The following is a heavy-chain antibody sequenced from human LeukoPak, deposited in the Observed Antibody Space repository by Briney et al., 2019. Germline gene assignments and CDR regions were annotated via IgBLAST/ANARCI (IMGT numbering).Heavy chain of an antibody. D-gene: IGHD3-10*01. Sequence: SETLSLTCAVYGGSFSGYYWSWIRQSPGKGLEGIGEVNHDGTTNFNPSLKSRVTVSVDTSKNQFSLKLTSVTAAHTAVYYCARGYGSGIPGNWGQGSLVTVSS. CDR2: VNHDGTT. CDR1: GGSFSGYY. J-gene: IGHJ4*02. V-gene: IGHV4-34*01. CDR3: ARGYGSGIPGN.